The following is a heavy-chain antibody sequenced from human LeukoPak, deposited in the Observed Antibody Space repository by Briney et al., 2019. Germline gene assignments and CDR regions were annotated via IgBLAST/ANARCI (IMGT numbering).Heavy chain of an antibody. J-gene: IGHJ5*02. V-gene: IGHV4-59*01. CDR1: GGSISSYY. Sequence: SETLSLTCTVSGGSISSYYWSWIRQPPGKGLEWNEYIYYSGSTNYKPSLKSRVTISVDTSKSQFSLKLNSVTAADTAVYYCARGGYYGSGNDFRFDPWGQGTLVTVSS. CDR3: ARGGYYGSGNDFRFDP. CDR2: IYYSGST. D-gene: IGHD3-10*01.